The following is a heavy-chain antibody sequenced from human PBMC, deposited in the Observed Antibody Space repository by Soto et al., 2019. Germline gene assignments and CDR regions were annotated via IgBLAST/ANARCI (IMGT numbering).Heavy chain of an antibody. CDR3: AKHQPGIAVAGPWYAFDI. CDR1: GFTFTSYI. V-gene: IGHV3-23*01. D-gene: IGHD6-19*01. CDR2: ISGSGASP. Sequence: PGGSLRLSCAASGFTFTSYIMNGFRQAPGKGLEWVSCISGSGASPYYADSVKGRFTISRDNAKNTLYLQMNSLRAEDTAVYYCAKHQPGIAVAGPWYAFDIWGQGTMVTVSS. J-gene: IGHJ3*02.